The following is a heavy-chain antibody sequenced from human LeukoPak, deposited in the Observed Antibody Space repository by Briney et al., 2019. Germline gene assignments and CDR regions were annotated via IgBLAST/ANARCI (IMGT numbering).Heavy chain of an antibody. CDR2: INSDGSST. V-gene: IGHV3-74*01. J-gene: IGHJ4*02. Sequence: GGSLRLSCAASGFTFSSYWMHWVRQAPGEGLVWVSRINSDGSSTSYADFVKGRFIISRDNAKNTLYLQMNSLRAEDTAVYYCARIYGSFDYWGQGTLVTVSS. CDR3: ARIYGSFDY. CDR1: GFTFSSYW. D-gene: IGHD4-17*01.